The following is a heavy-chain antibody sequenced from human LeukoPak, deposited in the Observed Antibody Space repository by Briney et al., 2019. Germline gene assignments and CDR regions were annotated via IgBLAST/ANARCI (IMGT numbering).Heavy chain of an antibody. CDR2: IYYSGTT. V-gene: IGHV4-39*01. J-gene: IGHJ3*02. Sequence: SETLSLTCTVSGGSSSSSNYYWDWIRQPPGKGLEWIGSIYYSGTTYYNPSLKSRVTVSIDTSKKQFSLKVSSVTAADTAVYYCASEPYGSGSFLGAFDIWGQGTMVTVSS. CDR1: GGSSSSSNYY. D-gene: IGHD3-10*01. CDR3: ASEPYGSGSFLGAFDI.